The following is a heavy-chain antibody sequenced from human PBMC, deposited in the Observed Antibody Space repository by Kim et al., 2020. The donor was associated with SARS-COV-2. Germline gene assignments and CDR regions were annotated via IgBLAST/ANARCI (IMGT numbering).Heavy chain of an antibody. J-gene: IGHJ4*02. D-gene: IGHD2-15*01. Sequence: GGSLRLSCVVSGFTFSDYWMSWVRQAPGRGLEWVANIKHDGSEKYYVDSVSGRFTISRDNPKSLLFLQMSSLRAEDTAVYYCARDLVVGYDYWGQGNLGT. V-gene: IGHV3-7*03. CDR1: GFTFSDYW. CDR3: ARDLVVGYDY. CDR2: IKHDGSEK.